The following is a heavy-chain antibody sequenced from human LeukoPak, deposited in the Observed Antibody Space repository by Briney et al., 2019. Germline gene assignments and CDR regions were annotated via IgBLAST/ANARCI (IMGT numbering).Heavy chain of an antibody. CDR2: INPNSGGT. J-gene: IGHJ4*02. Sequence: ASVKVSCKASGYTFTGYYMHWVRQAPGQGLDWMGRINPNSGGTNYAQKFQGRVTMTRDTSISTAYMELSRLRSDDTAVYYCARAGGPTVTKYYFDYWGQGTLVTVSS. CDR3: ARAGGPTVTKYYFDY. V-gene: IGHV1-2*06. D-gene: IGHD4-17*01. CDR1: GYTFTGYY.